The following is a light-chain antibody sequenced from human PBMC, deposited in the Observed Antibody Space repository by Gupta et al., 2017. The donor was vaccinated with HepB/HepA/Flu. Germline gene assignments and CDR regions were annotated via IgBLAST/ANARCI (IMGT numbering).Light chain of an antibody. CDR3: NSRDSSGNHLV. Sequence: SSALPQYPAVSVALGQTVRITCPGDSLRSSYASGYQQKPGQAPVLVIYGKNNGPSGIPDRFSGSSSGNTASWTIAGAQAEDEADNYGNSRDSSGNHLVFGGGTKLTVL. J-gene: IGLJ2*01. CDR2: GKN. V-gene: IGLV3-19*01. CDR1: SLRSSY.